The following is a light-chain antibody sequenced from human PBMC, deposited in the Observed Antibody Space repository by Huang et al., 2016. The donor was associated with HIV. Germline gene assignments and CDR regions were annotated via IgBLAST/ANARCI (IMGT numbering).Light chain of an antibody. V-gene: IGKV2-28*01. CDR1: QSLLHSNGKDY. J-gene: IGKJ1*01. CDR2: LGS. CDR3: MQALQTPRT. Sequence: DIVMTQSPLSLPVTPGEPASISCRSSQSLLHSNGKDYLDWYLQKPGQSPQLLIYLGSNRASGGADRFSGSGSGSHFTLKISRVDADDVVVYYCMQALQTPRTFGQGTKVEIK.